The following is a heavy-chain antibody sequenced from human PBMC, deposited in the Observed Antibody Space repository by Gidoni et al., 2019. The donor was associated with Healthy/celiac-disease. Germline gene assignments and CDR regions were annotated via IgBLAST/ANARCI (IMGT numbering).Heavy chain of an antibody. J-gene: IGHJ3*02. D-gene: IGHD2-2*01. V-gene: IGHV1-3*01. CDR2: INAGNGNT. CDR3: ARDDGYCSSTSCYSDAFDI. Sequence: QVQLLQSGASVKKPGASVMVSCQASGYTFTSYAMHWVRQAPGQRLEWMGWINAGNGNTKYSQKFQGRVTITRDTSASTAYMELSSLRSEDTAVYYCARDDGYCSSTSCYSDAFDIWGQGTMVTVSS. CDR1: GYTFTSYA.